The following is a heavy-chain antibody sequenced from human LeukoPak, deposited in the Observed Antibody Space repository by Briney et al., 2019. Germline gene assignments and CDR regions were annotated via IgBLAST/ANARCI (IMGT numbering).Heavy chain of an antibody. CDR3: AKDQTYYYGSGTPDWFVP. J-gene: IGHJ5*02. V-gene: IGHV3-23*01. Sequence: GGSLRLSCAASGLTFSSYSMNWVRQAPGKGLEWVSAISGSGGNTYYADSVKGRFTISRDNSKNTLYLQMNSLRAEDTAVYYCAKDQTYYYGSGTPDWFVPWGQGTLVTVSS. CDR1: GLTFSSYS. D-gene: IGHD3-10*01. CDR2: ISGSGGNT.